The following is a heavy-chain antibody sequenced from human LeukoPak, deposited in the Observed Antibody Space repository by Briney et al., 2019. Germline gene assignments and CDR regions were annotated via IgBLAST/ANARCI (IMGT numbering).Heavy chain of an antibody. CDR3: ARDRYASRSYVMDV. CDR1: GFTFIRYA. D-gene: IGHD2-2*01. Sequence: PGGSLRLSCSLSGFTFIRYAMDWVRQAPGRGLELLAVVPYDGGNEYYADSAKGRFSISRGKSRNTAFLQMDCLRHEDTGVYFCARDRYASRSYVMDVWGQGTTVVVSS. J-gene: IGHJ6*02. V-gene: IGHV3-30*04. CDR2: VPYDGGNE.